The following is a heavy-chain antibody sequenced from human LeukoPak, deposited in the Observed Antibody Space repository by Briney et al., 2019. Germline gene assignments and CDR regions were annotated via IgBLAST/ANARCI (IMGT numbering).Heavy chain of an antibody. D-gene: IGHD6-19*01. V-gene: IGHV3-23*01. CDR2: ISGSGGST. CDR1: GFTFSSYA. Sequence: GGSLRLSCAVSGFTFSSYAMSWVRQAPGKGLEWVSAISGSGGSTYYADSVKGRFTISRDNSKNTLYLQMNSLRAEDTAVYYCAKSPYSSGWYYFDYWGQGTLVTVSS. J-gene: IGHJ4*02. CDR3: AKSPYSSGWYYFDY.